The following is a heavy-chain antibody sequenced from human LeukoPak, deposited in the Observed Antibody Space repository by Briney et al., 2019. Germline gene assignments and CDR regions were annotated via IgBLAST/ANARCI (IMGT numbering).Heavy chain of an antibody. CDR1: GYTFTSYG. D-gene: IGHD6-13*01. CDR2: ISAYNGNT. V-gene: IGHV1-18*01. Sequence: GASVKVSCKASGYTFTSYGISWVRQAPGQGLEWMGWISAYNGNTNCAQKLQGRVTMTTDTSTSTAYMELSRLRSDDTAVYYCARDQGIAAAGLNAFDIWGQGTMVTVSS. CDR3: ARDQGIAAAGLNAFDI. J-gene: IGHJ3*02.